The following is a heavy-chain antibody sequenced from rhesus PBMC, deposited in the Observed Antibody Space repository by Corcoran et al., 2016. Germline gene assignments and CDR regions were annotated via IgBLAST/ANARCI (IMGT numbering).Heavy chain of an antibody. J-gene: IGHJ4*01. Sequence: EVQLMESGGGLVQPGGSLRLSCAASGFTFSSSAVHWVRQASGKGLEWVERIRTQSNNLETEYPASGKVEFTISINASNTPAYLQMTSLKTEDTAVYYCTTVSPGSWPAFDYWGQGVLVTVSS. CDR3: TTVSPGSWPAFDY. D-gene: IGHD6-25*01. V-gene: IGHV3-118*01. CDR2: IRTQSNNLET. CDR1: GFTFSSSA.